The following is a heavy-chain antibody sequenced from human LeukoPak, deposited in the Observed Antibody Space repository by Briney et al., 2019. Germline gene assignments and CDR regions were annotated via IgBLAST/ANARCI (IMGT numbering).Heavy chain of an antibody. Sequence: SQTLSLTCTVSGGSISSGGYYWSWIRQHPGKGLEWIGHIYYSGTSFYNPSLTSRVTISVDTSKNQFSLKLTSVNDADTAVYYCARDSVYGRLDYWGQGTLVTVSS. D-gene: IGHD4-17*01. J-gene: IGHJ4*02. CDR2: IYYSGTS. V-gene: IGHV4-31*03. CDR3: ARDSVYGRLDY. CDR1: GGSISSGGYY.